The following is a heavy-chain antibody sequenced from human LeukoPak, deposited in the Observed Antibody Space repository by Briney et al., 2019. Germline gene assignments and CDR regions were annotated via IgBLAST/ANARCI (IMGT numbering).Heavy chain of an antibody. Sequence: GGPLRLSCAASGFTFSSYAMHWVRQAPGRGLEWVALISYDGSKKYYADSVKGRFTISRDNSKNTLYLQMNSLRAEDTAVYYCARVEGSSGWELDYWGQGTLVTVSS. CDR3: ARVEGSSGWELDY. J-gene: IGHJ4*02. V-gene: IGHV3-30*04. D-gene: IGHD6-19*01. CDR2: ISYDGSKK. CDR1: GFTFSSYA.